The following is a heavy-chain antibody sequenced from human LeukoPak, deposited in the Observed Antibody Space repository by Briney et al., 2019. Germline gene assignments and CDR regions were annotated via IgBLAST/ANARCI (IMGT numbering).Heavy chain of an antibody. CDR3: ARVYSGYEWGWYFDL. CDR2: IYHSGST. D-gene: IGHD5-12*01. J-gene: IGHJ2*01. V-gene: IGHV4-30-2*01. Sequence: SQTLSLTCAVSGGSISSGGYCWSWIRQPPGKGLEWIVYIYHSGSTYYNPSLKSRVTISVDRSKNQFSLKLSSVTAADTAVYYCARVYSGYEWGWYFDLWGRGTLVTVSS. CDR1: GGSISSGGYC.